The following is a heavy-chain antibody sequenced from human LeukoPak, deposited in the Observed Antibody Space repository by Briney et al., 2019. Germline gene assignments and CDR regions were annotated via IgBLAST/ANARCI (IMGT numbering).Heavy chain of an antibody. Sequence: TPSETLSLTCTISGGSISSYYWSWIRQPPGKGLEWIGYIYYTGSTNHNPSLKSRVTISVDTSKNQFSLKLSSVTAADTAVYYCARDVVAAVGSFDYWGQGTQVTVSS. CDR2: IYYTGST. CDR3: ARDVVAAVGSFDY. CDR1: GGSISSYY. V-gene: IGHV4-59*12. J-gene: IGHJ4*02. D-gene: IGHD2-2*01.